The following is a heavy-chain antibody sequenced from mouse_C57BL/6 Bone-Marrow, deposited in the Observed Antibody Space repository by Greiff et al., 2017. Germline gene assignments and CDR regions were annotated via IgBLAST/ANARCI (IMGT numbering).Heavy chain of an antibody. CDR1: GFSLTSYG. CDR3: ARNLNPHYDYDDAMDY. D-gene: IGHD2-4*01. Sequence: QVQLKQSGPGLVQPSQSLSITCTVSGFSLTSYGVHWVRQSPGKGLEWLGVIWSGGSTDYNAAFISRLSISKDNSKSQVFFKMNSLQADDTAIYYCARNLNPHYDYDDAMDYWGQGTSVTVSS. V-gene: IGHV2-2*01. J-gene: IGHJ4*01. CDR2: IWSGGST.